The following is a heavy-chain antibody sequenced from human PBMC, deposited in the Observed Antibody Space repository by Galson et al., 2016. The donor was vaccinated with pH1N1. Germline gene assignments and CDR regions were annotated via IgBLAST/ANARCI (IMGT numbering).Heavy chain of an antibody. J-gene: IGHJ4*02. CDR3: VRGRQWLTDS. Sequence: SLRLSCAASGFTLSLYAMHWVRQAPGKGLEWVALISNDGSGNERYYTDSVQGRFTISRDSSRNTVSLQMNNLRAEDTAVYYCVRGRQWLTDSWGQGTLVTVSS. V-gene: IGHV3-30*03. D-gene: IGHD6-19*01. CDR1: GFTLSLYA. CDR2: ISNDGSGNER.